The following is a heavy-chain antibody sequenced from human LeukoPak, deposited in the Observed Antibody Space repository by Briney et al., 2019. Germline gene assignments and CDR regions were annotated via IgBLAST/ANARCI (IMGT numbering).Heavy chain of an antibody. J-gene: IGHJ4*02. D-gene: IGHD6-13*01. V-gene: IGHV3-23*01. Sequence: GGSLRLSCAASGFTFSSYTMSWVRQAPGKGLECVSGISGSGGSTYYADSVKGRFTISRDNSKNTLYLQMNSLRAEDTAVYYCAKDVGSSWSYYFDYLGQGTLVTASS. CDR2: ISGSGGST. CDR3: AKDVGSSWSYYFDY. CDR1: GFTFSSYT.